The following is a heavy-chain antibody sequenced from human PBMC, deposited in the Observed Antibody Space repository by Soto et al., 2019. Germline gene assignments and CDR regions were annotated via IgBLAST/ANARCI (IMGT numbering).Heavy chain of an antibody. J-gene: IGHJ6*02. CDR2: IYWDDDK. D-gene: IGHD2-21*02. CDR1: GFSLSTSGVG. V-gene: IGHV2-5*02. CDR3: IQSRCGGDCLQSYASHYYYGLDV. Sequence: QITLKESGPTLVKPTQTLTLTCTFSGFSLSTSGVGVGWIRQPPGKALEWLALIYWDDDKRSSPSLRSRLTISKDTPKNQVVLTMTNMDPADTATYYCIQSRCGGDCLQSYASHYYYGLDVWGQGTTVAVSS.